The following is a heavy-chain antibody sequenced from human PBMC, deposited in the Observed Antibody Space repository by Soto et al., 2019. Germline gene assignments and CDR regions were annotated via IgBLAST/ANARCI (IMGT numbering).Heavy chain of an antibody. CDR1: GASISSGIYY. V-gene: IGHV4-30-4*01. Sequence: SETLSLTCTVSGASISSGIYYWSWIRQPPGKGLEWIGYIYNSGSTYYKPSLKSRVTISQDTSKNRFSLRLNSVTAADTAVYYCAREDTTMAFDYWGQGTLVTVSS. D-gene: IGHD5-18*01. CDR3: AREDTTMAFDY. J-gene: IGHJ4*02. CDR2: IYNSGST.